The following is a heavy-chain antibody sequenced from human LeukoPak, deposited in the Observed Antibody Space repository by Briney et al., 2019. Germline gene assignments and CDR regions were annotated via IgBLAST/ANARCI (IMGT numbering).Heavy chain of an antibody. J-gene: IGHJ4*02. CDR3: ARRAGAYSHPYDY. CDR1: GFSFDEYA. CDR2: VNWDGSRT. Sequence: GGSLRLSCAASGFSFDEYAMTWVRQAPGKGLQWVSLVNWDGSRTYYADSVKGRFTISRDNSKNTLYLQMNSLRAEDTAVYYCARRAGAYSHPYDYWGQGTLVTVSS. V-gene: IGHV3-43D*03. D-gene: IGHD4/OR15-4a*01.